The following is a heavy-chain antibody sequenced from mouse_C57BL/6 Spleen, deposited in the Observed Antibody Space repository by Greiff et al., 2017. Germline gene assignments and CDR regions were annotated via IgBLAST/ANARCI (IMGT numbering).Heavy chain of an antibody. Sequence: QVQLQQSGAELVRPGSSVKLSCKASGYTFTSYWMDWVKQRPGQGLEWIGNIYPSDSETHYNQKFKDKATLTVDKSSSTAYMQLSSLTSEDSAVYYCARGRVTTDYWGQGTTLTVSS. J-gene: IGHJ2*01. CDR3: ARGRVTTDY. CDR1: GYTFTSYW. D-gene: IGHD2-2*01. V-gene: IGHV1-61*01. CDR2: IYPSDSET.